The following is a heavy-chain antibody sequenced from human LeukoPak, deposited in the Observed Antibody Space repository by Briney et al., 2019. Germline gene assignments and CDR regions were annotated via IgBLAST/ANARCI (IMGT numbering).Heavy chain of an antibody. D-gene: IGHD3-16*01. V-gene: IGHV4-34*01. CDR2: INHSGST. CDR3: ARKGEADYYFDY. CDR1: GGSFSGYY. Sequence: SETLSLTCAVYGGSFSGYYWSWIRQPPGKGLEWIGEINHSGSTNYNPSLKSRVTISVDTSKNQFSLKLSSVTAADTVVYYCARKGEADYYFDYWGQGTLVTVSS. J-gene: IGHJ4*02.